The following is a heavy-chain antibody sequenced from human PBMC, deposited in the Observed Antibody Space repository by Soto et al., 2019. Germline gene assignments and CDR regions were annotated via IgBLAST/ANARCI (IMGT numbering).Heavy chain of an antibody. D-gene: IGHD6-25*01. V-gene: IGHV3-30*18. CDR1: GFTFSSYG. J-gene: IGHJ6*02. CDR2: ISYDGSNK. CDR3: AKDRRPNYYNGMDA. Sequence: QVQLVESGGGVVQPGRSLRLSCAASGFTFSSYGMHWVRQAPGKGLEWVAVISYDGSNKYYADSVKGRFTISRDNSKNTLYLRMNSMRAEDTAVYYCAKDRRPNYYNGMDAWGQGTTVTVSS.